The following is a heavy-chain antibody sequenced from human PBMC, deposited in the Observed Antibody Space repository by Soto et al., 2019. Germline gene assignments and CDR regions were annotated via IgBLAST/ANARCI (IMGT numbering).Heavy chain of an antibody. V-gene: IGHV5-51*01. CDR1: GYSFTSYW. CDR2: IYPGDSDT. CDR3: SRTEAAGKHCDRRAV. Sequence: GESLKISCKGSGYSFTSYWIGWVRQMPGKGLEWMGIIYPGDSDTRYSPSFQGQVTISADKSISTAYLQWSSLKASDTAMYYCSRTEAAGKHCDRRAVRGQGSTDPGSS. D-gene: IGHD6-13*01. J-gene: IGHJ6*02.